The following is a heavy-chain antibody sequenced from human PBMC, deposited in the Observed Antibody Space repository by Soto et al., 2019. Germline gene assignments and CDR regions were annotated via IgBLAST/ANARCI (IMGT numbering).Heavy chain of an antibody. CDR3: ARELVFEDSGYGPIVFGMDV. CDR1: GGSISSGGYY. Sequence: SETLSLTCTVSGGSISSGGYYWSWIRQHPGKGLEWIGYIYYSGSTYYNPSLKSRVTISVDTSKNQFSLKLSSVTAADTAVYYCARELVFEDSGYGPIVFGMDVWGQGTTVTVSS. D-gene: IGHD5-12*01. V-gene: IGHV4-31*03. J-gene: IGHJ6*02. CDR2: IYYSGST.